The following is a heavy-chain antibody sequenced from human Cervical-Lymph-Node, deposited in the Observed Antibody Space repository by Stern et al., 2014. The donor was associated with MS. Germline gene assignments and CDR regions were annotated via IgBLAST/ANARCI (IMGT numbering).Heavy chain of an antibody. CDR2: ISGSGGKT. CDR3: ARDDYYDSSGRLVY. V-gene: IGHV3-23*04. CDR1: GFTFSDYA. Sequence: EVHLVESGGHLVQPGRSLPLSCAASGFTFSDYALSWVRQAPGQGLEWVSAISGSGGKTYYAGSVKGRFNISRDNSMHTLYLQMNRLRVEDTAIYYCARDDYYDSSGRLVYWGQGTPVIVSS. D-gene: IGHD3-22*01. J-gene: IGHJ4*02.